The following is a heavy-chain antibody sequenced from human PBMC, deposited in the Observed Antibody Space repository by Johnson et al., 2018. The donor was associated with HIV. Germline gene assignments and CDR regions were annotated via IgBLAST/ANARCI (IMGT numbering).Heavy chain of an antibody. J-gene: IGHJ3*02. CDR2: ISWNSGSI. V-gene: IGHV3-9*01. CDR3: AKDSSPYSSGWYGGAFDI. D-gene: IGHD6-19*01. CDR1: GFTFDDYA. Sequence: EVQLVESGGGLVQPGRSLRLSCAASGFTFDDYAMHWVRQAPGKGLEWVSGISWNSGSIGYADSVKGRFTISRDNAKNSLYLQMNSLRAEDTALYYCAKDSSPYSSGWYGGAFDIWGQGTMVTVSS.